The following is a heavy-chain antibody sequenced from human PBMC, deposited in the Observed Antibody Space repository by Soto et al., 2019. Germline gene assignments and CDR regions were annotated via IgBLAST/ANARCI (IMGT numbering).Heavy chain of an antibody. CDR1: GFSFSDYY. CDR3: ARDVGPGSTDY. CDR2: ISSGGRST. V-gene: IGHV3-11*01. Sequence: QVQLVESGGGLVKPGGSVRLSCTASGFSFSDYYMSWIRQAPGKGLEWLSYISSGGRSTKYEDSVKGRFTISRDNDKNSLYLQIYSLRAEDTAVYYCARDVGPGSTDYWGQGTLVTVSS. J-gene: IGHJ4*02.